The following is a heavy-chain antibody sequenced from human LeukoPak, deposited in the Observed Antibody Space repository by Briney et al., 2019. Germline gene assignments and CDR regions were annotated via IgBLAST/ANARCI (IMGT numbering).Heavy chain of an antibody. J-gene: IGHJ6*03. CDR2: IYYSGST. CDR1: GGSISSSSYY. CDR3: ARSKPANYYYYYMDV. Sequence: SETLSLTCTVSGGSISSSSYYWGWIRQPPGKGLEWIGSIYYSGSTYYNPSLKSRVTISVDTSKNQFFLKLSSVTAADTAVYYCARSKPANYYYYYMDVWGKGTTVTVSS. V-gene: IGHV4-39*07.